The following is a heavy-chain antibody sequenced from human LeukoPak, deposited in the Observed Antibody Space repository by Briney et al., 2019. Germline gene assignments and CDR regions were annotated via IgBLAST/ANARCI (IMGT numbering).Heavy chain of an antibody. D-gene: IGHD3-10*01. V-gene: IGHV1-2*02. J-gene: IGHJ6*02. CDR3: ARDLGYCYGSRGSYYGMDV. CDR1: GYTFTGYY. Sequence: ASVKVSCKASGYTFTGYYMHWVRQAPAQRLEWTGWINPNIGGTNYAQKFQGRVTMTRDTSISTAYMELSRLRSDDTAVYYCARDLGYCYGSRGSYYGMDVWGQGTTVTVSS. CDR2: INPNIGGT.